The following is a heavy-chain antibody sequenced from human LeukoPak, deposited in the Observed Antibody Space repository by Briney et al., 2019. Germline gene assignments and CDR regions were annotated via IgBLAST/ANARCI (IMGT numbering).Heavy chain of an antibody. V-gene: IGHV1-24*01. CDR3: ATAPYDSSENWFDP. J-gene: IGHJ5*02. D-gene: IGHD3-22*01. CDR2: FDPEDGET. Sequence: ASVKVSCKVSGYTLTELSMHWVRQAPGKGLEWMGGFDPEDGETICAQKFQGRVTMTEDTSTDTAYMELSSLRSEDTAVYYCATAPYDSSENWFDPWGQGTLVTVSS. CDR1: GYTLTELS.